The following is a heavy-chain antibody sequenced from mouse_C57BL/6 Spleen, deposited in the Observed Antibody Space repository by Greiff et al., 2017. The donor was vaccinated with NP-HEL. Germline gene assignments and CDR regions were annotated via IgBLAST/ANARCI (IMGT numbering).Heavy chain of an antibody. Sequence: VQLQQSGAELVRPGASVKLSCKASGYTFTDYYINWVKQRPGQGLEWIARIYPGSGNTYYNEKFKGKATLTAEKSSSTAYMQLSSLTSEYSAVYFCARDSSGYTLYAMDYGGQGTSVTVSS. CDR2: IYPGSGNT. CDR3: ARDSSGYTLYAMDY. D-gene: IGHD3-2*02. CDR1: GYTFTDYY. J-gene: IGHJ4*01. V-gene: IGHV1-76*01.